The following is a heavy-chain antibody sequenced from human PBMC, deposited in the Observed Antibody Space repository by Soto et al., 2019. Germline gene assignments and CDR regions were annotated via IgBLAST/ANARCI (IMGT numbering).Heavy chain of an antibody. CDR2: ISGSGGST. D-gene: IGHD6-13*01. V-gene: IGHV3-23*01. Sequence: EVQLLESGGGLVQPGGSLRLSCAASGFTFSSYAMSWVRQAPGKGLEWVSAISGSGGSTYYADSVKGRFTISRDNSKNALYLQMNSLRAEDKVVYYCAGSMAAAGTFGRQGYWGQGTLVTVSS. CDR1: GFTFSSYA. J-gene: IGHJ4*02. CDR3: AGSMAAAGTFGRQGY.